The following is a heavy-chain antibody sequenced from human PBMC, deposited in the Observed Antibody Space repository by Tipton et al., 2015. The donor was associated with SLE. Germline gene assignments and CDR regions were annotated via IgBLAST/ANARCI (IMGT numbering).Heavy chain of an antibody. V-gene: IGHV1-46*01. CDR1: GYTFTTYY. Sequence: QSGAEVKKPGASVKVSCKASGYTFTTYYIHWVRQAPGQGLEWMGIFDPSGGSANYAQRFQGRLTMTGDTSTGTVYMELSSLRSEDTAVYYCARGGGVVIISIDSWYFDLWGRGTLVTVSS. CDR3: ARGGGVVIISIDSWYFDL. J-gene: IGHJ2*01. CDR2: FDPSGGSA. D-gene: IGHD2-21*01.